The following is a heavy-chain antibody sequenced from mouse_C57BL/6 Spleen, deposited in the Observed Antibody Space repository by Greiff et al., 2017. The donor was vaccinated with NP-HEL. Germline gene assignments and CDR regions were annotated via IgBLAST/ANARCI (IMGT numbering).Heavy chain of an antibody. Sequence: VQLQQSGAELARPGASVKLSCKASGYTFTSYGISWVKQRTGQGLEWIGEIYPRSGNTYYNEKFKGKATLTADKSSSTADMELRSLTSEDSAVYFCVYFDYDWFAYWGQGTLVTVSA. CDR3: VYFDYDWFAY. J-gene: IGHJ3*01. D-gene: IGHD2-4*01. V-gene: IGHV1-81*01. CDR2: IYPRSGNT. CDR1: GYTFTSYG.